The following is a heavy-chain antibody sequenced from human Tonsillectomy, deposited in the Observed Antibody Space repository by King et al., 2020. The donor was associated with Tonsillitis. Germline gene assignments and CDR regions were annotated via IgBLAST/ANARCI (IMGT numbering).Heavy chain of an antibody. CDR2: IKQDGSEK. Sequence: VQLVESGGGLVQPGGSLRLSCAASGFTFSSYWMSWVRQAPGKGLEWVANIKQDGSEKYYVDSVKGRFTISRDNAKNSLYLQLNSLRAEDTAVYYGARGWSSSGYSYFDYWGQGTLVTVSS. CDR3: ARGWSSSGYSYFDY. J-gene: IGHJ4*02. CDR1: GFTFSSYW. V-gene: IGHV3-7*01. D-gene: IGHD3-22*01.